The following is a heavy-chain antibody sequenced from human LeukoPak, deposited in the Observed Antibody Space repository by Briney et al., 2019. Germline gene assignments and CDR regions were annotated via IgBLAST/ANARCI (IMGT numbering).Heavy chain of an antibody. V-gene: IGHV4-34*01. J-gene: IGHJ4*02. CDR2: INHSGST. CDR1: GGSFSGYY. D-gene: IGHD3-3*01. CDR3: ARQGVVDY. Sequence: PSETLSLTCAVYGGSFSGYYWSWIRQPPGKGLEWIGEINHSGSTNYNPSLKSRVTISVDTSKNQFSLKLSSVTAADTAVYYCARQGVVDYWGQGTLVTVSS.